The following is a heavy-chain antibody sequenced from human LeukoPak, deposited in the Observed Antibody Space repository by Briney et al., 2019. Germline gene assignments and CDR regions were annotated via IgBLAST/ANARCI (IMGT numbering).Heavy chain of an antibody. Sequence: ASVKVSCKASGGTFSSYAISWVRQAPGQGLEWMGGIIPIFGTANYAQKFQGRVTITTDESTSTAYMELSSLRSEDTAVYYCARSANVRRITMVRGRNYYYYMGVWGKGTTVTVSS. CDR2: IIPIFGTA. D-gene: IGHD3-10*01. V-gene: IGHV1-69*05. CDR1: GGTFSSYA. J-gene: IGHJ6*03. CDR3: ARSANVRRITMVRGRNYYYYMGV.